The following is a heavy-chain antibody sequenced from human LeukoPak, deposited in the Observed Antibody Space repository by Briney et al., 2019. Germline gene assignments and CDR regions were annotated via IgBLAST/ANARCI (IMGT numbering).Heavy chain of an antibody. V-gene: IGHV3-30*18. CDR3: AKRPSDYGDYVTYFDY. CDR2: ISDDGRNK. D-gene: IGHD4-17*01. J-gene: IGHJ4*02. CDR1: GFSFISYG. Sequence: GGSLRLSCAASGFSFISYGIHWLRQAPGKGLEWVGVISDDGRNKKYADSVKGRFTISRDNSKDTLYLQMNSLRDEDTAVYYCAKRPSDYGDYVTYFDYWGQGTLVTVSS.